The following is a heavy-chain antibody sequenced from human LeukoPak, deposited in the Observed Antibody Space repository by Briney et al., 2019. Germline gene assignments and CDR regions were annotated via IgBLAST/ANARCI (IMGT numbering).Heavy chain of an antibody. Sequence: ASVKVSCTASGGTFSSYAISWVRQAPGQGLEWMGRINPNSGGTNYAQKFQGRVTMTRDTSISTAYMELSRLRSDDTAVYYCARGRITMVRGVPPIYGMDVWGQGTTVTVSS. J-gene: IGHJ6*02. D-gene: IGHD3-10*01. CDR2: INPNSGGT. CDR1: GGTFSSYA. CDR3: ARGRITMVRGVPPIYGMDV. V-gene: IGHV1-2*06.